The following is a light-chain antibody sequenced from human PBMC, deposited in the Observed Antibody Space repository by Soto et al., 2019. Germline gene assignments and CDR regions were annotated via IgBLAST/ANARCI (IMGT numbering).Light chain of an antibody. V-gene: IGLV2-14*01. Sequence: QSVLTQPASVSGSPGQSITISCTETSSGIRDYNYVSWYQQLPGNAPKLIMYEVSNRPSGISNRFSGSKSGNTASLTISGLQAEDEADYYCSSKSPDFFGTGTKVTVL. J-gene: IGLJ1*01. CDR1: SSGIRDYNY. CDR3: SSKSPDF. CDR2: EVS.